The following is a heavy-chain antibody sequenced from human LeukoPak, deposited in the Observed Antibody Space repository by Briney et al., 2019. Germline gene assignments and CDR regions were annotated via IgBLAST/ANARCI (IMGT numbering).Heavy chain of an antibody. Sequence: PSETLSLTCTVSGGSISSYYWSWIRQPPGKGLEWIGYIYYSGSTNYNPSLKSRVTISVDTSKNQFSLKLSSVTAADTAVYYCAREVCSGGSCYNYYGMDVWGQGTTVTVSS. D-gene: IGHD2-15*01. CDR3: AREVCSGGSCYNYYGMDV. V-gene: IGHV4-59*12. CDR2: IYYSGST. CDR1: GGSISSYY. J-gene: IGHJ6*02.